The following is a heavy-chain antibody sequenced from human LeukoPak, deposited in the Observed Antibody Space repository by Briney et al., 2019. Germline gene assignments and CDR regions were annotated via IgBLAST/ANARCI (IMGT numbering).Heavy chain of an antibody. V-gene: IGHV3-21*01. Sequence: GGSLRLTCAASGFTFSSYSMNWVRQAPGKGLEWVSSISSSSSYIYYADSVKGRFTISRDNAKNSLYLQMNSLRAEDTAVYYCAREDPIIAARVWDYWGQGTLVTVSS. CDR2: ISSSSSYI. CDR3: AREDPIIAARVWDY. J-gene: IGHJ4*02. D-gene: IGHD6-6*01. CDR1: GFTFSSYS.